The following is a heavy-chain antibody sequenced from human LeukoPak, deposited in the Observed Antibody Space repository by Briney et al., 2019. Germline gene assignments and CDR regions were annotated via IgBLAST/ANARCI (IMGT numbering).Heavy chain of an antibody. CDR3: ARGTPRYYDIFSYFYGMDV. D-gene: IGHD3-9*01. CDR2: IGTAGDT. V-gene: IGHV3-13*01. CDR1: GFTFSSYD. Sequence: PGGSLRLSCAASGFTFSSYDMHWVRQTTGKGLEWVSAIGTAGDTYYPGSVKGRFTISRENAKNSLYLQMNSLRAGDTAVYYCARGTPRYYDIFSYFYGMDVWGQGTAVTVSS. J-gene: IGHJ6*02.